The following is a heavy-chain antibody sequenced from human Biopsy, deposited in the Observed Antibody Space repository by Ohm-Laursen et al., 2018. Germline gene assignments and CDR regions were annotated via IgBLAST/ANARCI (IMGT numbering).Heavy chain of an antibody. Sequence: TLSLTCTVTGGSISRSSYYWDWIRQPPGKGLEWIGSIYYSGSTYYNPSLKSRVTISVDTSKNQFSLRLNSVTAADTAVYYCARATNSTGWPYYYFYGMDVWGQGTTVTVSS. CDR3: ARATNSTGWPYYYFYGMDV. V-gene: IGHV4-39*07. CDR1: GGSISRSSYY. J-gene: IGHJ6*02. D-gene: IGHD2/OR15-2a*01. CDR2: IYYSGST.